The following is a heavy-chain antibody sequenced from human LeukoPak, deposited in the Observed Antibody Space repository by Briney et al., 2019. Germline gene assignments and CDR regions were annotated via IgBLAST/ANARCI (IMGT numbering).Heavy chain of an antibody. D-gene: IGHD6-19*01. CDR3: ATNGEQWLVPFYL. Sequence: GGSLRHSCEASGITFLSHAVNWVRQAPGKGLDWVSVVSGSGGSTYYADSVKGRFTISRDNSKNTLYLQMNSLRAEDTAVYFCATNGEQWLVPFYLWGQGSLVTVSS. CDR1: GITFLSHA. V-gene: IGHV3-23*01. CDR2: VSGSGGST. J-gene: IGHJ4*02.